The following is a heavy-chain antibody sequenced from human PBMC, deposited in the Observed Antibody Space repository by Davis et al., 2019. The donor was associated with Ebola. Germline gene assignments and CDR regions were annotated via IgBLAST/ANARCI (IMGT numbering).Heavy chain of an antibody. D-gene: IGHD1-26*01. V-gene: IGHV4-59*01. J-gene: IGHJ5*01. CDR1: GVSISSYY. CDR3: ARDVGATATSGRRNWFDS. CDR2: IHDSGST. Sequence: GSLRLSCTVSGVSISSYYWSWIRQPPGKTLEWIGYIHDSGSTNDNPSLQSRVTMSVDMSRNQFSLKLRSVAAEDTAVYYCARDVGATATSGRRNWFDSWGPGTLVTVSS.